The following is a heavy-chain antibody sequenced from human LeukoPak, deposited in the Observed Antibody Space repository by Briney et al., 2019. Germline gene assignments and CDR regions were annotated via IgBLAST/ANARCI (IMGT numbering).Heavy chain of an antibody. D-gene: IGHD3-10*01. J-gene: IGHJ4*02. CDR1: GYSFTSYW. CDR2: IYPGDSAT. Sequence: GESLKISCKGSGYSFTSYWIGWVRQMPGKGLEWMGIIYPGDSATRYSPSFQGHVTISADKSISTSYLQWSSLKASDTAMYYCARRGITMVRGVPREFDYWGQGTLVTVSS. CDR3: ARRGITMVRGVPREFDY. V-gene: IGHV5-51*01.